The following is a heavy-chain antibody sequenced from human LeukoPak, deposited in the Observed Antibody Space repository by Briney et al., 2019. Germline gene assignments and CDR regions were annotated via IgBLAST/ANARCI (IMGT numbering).Heavy chain of an antibody. CDR2: MNPNSGNT. D-gene: IGHD2-2*01. CDR3: ARAPMGTAALY. Sequence: ASVKVSCKASGYTFTSYDINWVRQATGQGLEWMGWMNPNSGNTGYAQKFQGRVTLTRDMSISTAYMELSSLRSDDTAFYYCARAPMGTAALYWGQGTLVTVSS. CDR1: GYTFTSYD. V-gene: IGHV1-8*01. J-gene: IGHJ4*02.